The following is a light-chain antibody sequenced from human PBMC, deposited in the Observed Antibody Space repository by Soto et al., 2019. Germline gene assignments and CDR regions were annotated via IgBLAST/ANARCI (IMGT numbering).Light chain of an antibody. J-gene: IGKJ1*01. CDR2: DAS. V-gene: IGKV1-13*02. CDR1: QGISSA. Sequence: AIQLTQSPSSLSASVGDRVTITCRASQGISSALAWYQQKPGKAPKLLIYDASSLESGVPSRFSGSGSGTEFTLTISSLQPDDFATYYCQQYNSYSQTFGQGTKVEIK. CDR3: QQYNSYSQT.